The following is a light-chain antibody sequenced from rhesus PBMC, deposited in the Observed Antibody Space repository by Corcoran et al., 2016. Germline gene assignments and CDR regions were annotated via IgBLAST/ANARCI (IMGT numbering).Light chain of an antibody. CDR2: AAS. CDR3: QQHNSYPLT. V-gene: IGKV1-25*01. CDR1: QGISSY. Sequence: DIQMTQSPSSLSASVGDRVTITCRASQGISSYLAWYQQKPGKAPKLLIYAASTLHSGVPSRVSGSGSVTAFTLTISSLQPEDFATYYCQQHNSYPLTFGGGTKVELK. J-gene: IGKJ4*01.